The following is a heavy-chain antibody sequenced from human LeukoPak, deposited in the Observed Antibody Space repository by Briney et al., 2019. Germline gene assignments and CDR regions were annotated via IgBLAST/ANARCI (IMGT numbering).Heavy chain of an antibody. CDR1: GGSFSGYY. CDR2: INHSGST. V-gene: IGHV4-34*01. D-gene: IGHD4-23*01. J-gene: IGHJ2*01. Sequence: PSETLSLTCAVYGGSFSGYYWSWIRQPPGKGLEWIGEINHSGSTNYNPSLKSRVTISVDTSKNQFSLKLSSVTAADTAVYYCARGQRNYGGNSPFDLWGRGTLVTVSS. CDR3: ARGQRNYGGNSPFDL.